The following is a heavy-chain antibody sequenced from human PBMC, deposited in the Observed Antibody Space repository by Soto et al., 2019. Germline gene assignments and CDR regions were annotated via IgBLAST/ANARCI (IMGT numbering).Heavy chain of an antibody. CDR3: VKSEGRGSYPHDF. J-gene: IGHJ4*02. D-gene: IGHD3-16*01. Sequence: GGSLRLSCSGSGFTFSSFSMQWVRKAPGKGLEYVSAINNIGATTVYADSVKGRFTISRDNSRNTVYLQMSSLGLEDTAVYYCVKSEGRGSYPHDFWGQGTRVTVSS. V-gene: IGHV3-64D*06. CDR1: GFTFSSFS. CDR2: INNIGATT.